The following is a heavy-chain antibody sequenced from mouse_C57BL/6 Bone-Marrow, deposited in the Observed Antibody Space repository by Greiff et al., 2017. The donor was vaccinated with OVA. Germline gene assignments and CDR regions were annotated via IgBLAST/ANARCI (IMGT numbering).Heavy chain of an antibody. CDR3: AREDSRGFAY. CDR2: IGPSDSYT. J-gene: IGHJ3*01. Sequence: VQLQQPGAELVMPGASVKLSCKASGYTFTSYWMHWVKQRPGQGLEWIGEIGPSDSYTNYNQKFKGKSTLTVDKSSSTAYMQLSSLTSEDSAVYYCAREDSRGFAYWGQGTLVTVSA. V-gene: IGHV1-69*01. CDR1: GYTFTSYW.